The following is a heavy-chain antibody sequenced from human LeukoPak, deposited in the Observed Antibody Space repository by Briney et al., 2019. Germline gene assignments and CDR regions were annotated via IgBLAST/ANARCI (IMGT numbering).Heavy chain of an antibody. CDR3: ARDRSQEFDP. J-gene: IGHJ5*02. D-gene: IGHD3-10*01. CDR1: GFTFRNYG. V-gene: IGHV3-30*02. CDR2: KRYDGTNE. Sequence: GGSLRLSCVASGFTFRNYGMHWVRQAPGKGLEWVAFKRYDGTNEDYADSVKGRFTISRDNSKNTVSLQMNSLRTDDTAVYYCARDRSQEFDPWGQGTLVTVSS.